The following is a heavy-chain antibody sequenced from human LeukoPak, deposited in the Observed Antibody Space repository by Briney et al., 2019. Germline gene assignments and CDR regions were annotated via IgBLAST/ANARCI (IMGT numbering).Heavy chain of an antibody. D-gene: IGHD3-10*01. CDR1: GFTLSCYW. CDR3: ARANYYGSGRAAFDI. Sequence: AGGSLRLSCAASGFTLSCYWMHWVRQAPGKGLVWVSRINSDGSSTSYADSVKGRFTISRDNAKNTLYLQMNSLRAEDTAVYYCARANYYGSGRAAFDIWGQGTMVTVSS. CDR2: INSDGSST. J-gene: IGHJ3*02. V-gene: IGHV3-74*01.